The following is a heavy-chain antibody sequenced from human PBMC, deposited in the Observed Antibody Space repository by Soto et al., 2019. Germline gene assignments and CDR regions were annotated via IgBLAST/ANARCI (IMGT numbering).Heavy chain of an antibody. CDR3: ARGGYYYESSGYTQGSWFDP. CDR2: IYPGDSDT. Sequence: GESLKISCRGSGYNFITYWIGWVRQMPGKGLEWMGIIYPGDSDTRYSPSFYGQVTISADKSISTAYLQWSSLGASDTAMYYCARGGYYYESSGYTQGSWFDPWGQGTLVTVSS. J-gene: IGHJ5*02. D-gene: IGHD3-22*01. V-gene: IGHV5-51*01. CDR1: GYNFITYW.